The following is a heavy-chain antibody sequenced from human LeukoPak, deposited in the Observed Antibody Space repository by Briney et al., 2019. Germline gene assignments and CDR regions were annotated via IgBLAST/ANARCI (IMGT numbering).Heavy chain of an antibody. J-gene: IGHJ4*02. D-gene: IGHD5-24*01. V-gene: IGHV3-64D*09. Sequence: RGSLRLSCSASGFTFSSYAMHWVRQAPGKGLEYVSAISSNGGSTYYADSVKGRFTISRDNSKNTLYLQMSSLRAEDTAVYYCVKVTGYKQHYWGQGTLVTASS. CDR2: ISSNGGST. CDR1: GFTFSSYA. CDR3: VKVTGYKQHY.